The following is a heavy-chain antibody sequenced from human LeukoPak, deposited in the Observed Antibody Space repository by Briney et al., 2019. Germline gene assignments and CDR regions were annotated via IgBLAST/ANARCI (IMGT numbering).Heavy chain of an antibody. Sequence: SETLSLTCTVSGGSISSTSYFWGWVRQPPGKRLEWIGTIYHSGSTYYSPSLKSRVTISVDTPKNQSSLKLSSVTAADTAMYYCARLPRGGNWFDPWGQGTLVTVSS. CDR2: IYHSGST. V-gene: IGHV4-39*01. CDR3: ARLPRGGNWFDP. J-gene: IGHJ5*02. CDR1: GGSISSTSYF. D-gene: IGHD5-12*01.